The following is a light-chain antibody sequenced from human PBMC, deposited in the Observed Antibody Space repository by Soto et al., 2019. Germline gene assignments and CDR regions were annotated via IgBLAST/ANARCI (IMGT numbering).Light chain of an antibody. V-gene: IGLV1-47*02. CDR3: AVWDDSLNGWV. CDR2: SNN. J-gene: IGLJ3*02. Sequence: QSVLTQPPSASGTPGQKVFISCSGSSSNIGGTNYAYWYQQLPGAAPKLLMHSNNLRPSGVPERISGSKFGTAASLAISGLRSEDEAVYYCAVWDDSLNGWVFGGGTKLTVL. CDR1: SSNIGGTNY.